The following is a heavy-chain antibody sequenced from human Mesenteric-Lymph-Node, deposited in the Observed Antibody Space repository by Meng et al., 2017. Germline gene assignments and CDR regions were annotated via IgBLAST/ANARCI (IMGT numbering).Heavy chain of an antibody. CDR1: GYTLSSDG. D-gene: IGHD6-19*01. V-gene: IGHV1-69*06. CDR2: IIPIFGTA. CDR3: ARSIAVAGTDFDY. Sequence: QGQLVQSGDEVKKPGASVKVSCTASGYTLSSDGFSWVRQAPGQGLEWMGGIIPIFGTANYAQKFQGRVTITADKSTSTAYMELSSLRSEDTAVYYCARSIAVAGTDFDYWGQGTLVTVSS. J-gene: IGHJ4*02.